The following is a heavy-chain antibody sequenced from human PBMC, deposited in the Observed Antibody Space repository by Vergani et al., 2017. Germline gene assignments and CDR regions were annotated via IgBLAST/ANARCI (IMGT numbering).Heavy chain of an antibody. CDR2: ISGSGGST. V-gene: IGHV3-23*01. J-gene: IGHJ3*02. Sequence: EVQLLESGGGLVQPGGSLRLSCAASGFTFSSYAMSWVRQAPGKGLEWVSAISGSGGSTYYADSVKGRFTISRDNSKNTLYLQMNSLRAEDTAVYYCAKSVFPYSGSYYLEAGDAFDIWGQGTMVTVSS. CDR1: GFTFSSYA. D-gene: IGHD1-26*01. CDR3: AKSVFPYSGSYYLEAGDAFDI.